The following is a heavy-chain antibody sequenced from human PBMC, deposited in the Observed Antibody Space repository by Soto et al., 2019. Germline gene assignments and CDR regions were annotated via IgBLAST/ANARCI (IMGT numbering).Heavy chain of an antibody. J-gene: IGHJ3*02. CDR2: IHFGGST. CDR1: GDSIKGGDYY. V-gene: IGHV4-30-4*01. CDR3: ARDGLRLRDAFDI. Sequence: QVQLQESGPGLVKPSQTLALTCSVSGDSIKGGDYYWNWIRQSPLRGLEWIGHIHFGGSTYYNPSLEIPLTISFDTSENQFSLKLTSVTAADTAGYYCARDGLRLRDAFDIWGPGTLVTVSS. D-gene: IGHD5-12*01.